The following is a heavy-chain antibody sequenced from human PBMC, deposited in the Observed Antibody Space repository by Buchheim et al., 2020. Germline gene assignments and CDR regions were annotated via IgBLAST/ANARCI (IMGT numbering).Heavy chain of an antibody. CDR2: ISYDGSKK. V-gene: IGHV3-33*05. D-gene: IGHD1-26*01. Sequence: QVQLVESGGGVVQPGKSLRLSCAASGFPVNTFGMHWVRQAPGKGLEWVAFISYDGSKKYYGDSVRGRFTISRDNSKNTLYLQMNSLRAEDTAVYYCARDMGGGSYYSFDYWGQGTL. CDR3: ARDMGGGSYYSFDY. J-gene: IGHJ4*02. CDR1: GFPVNTFG.